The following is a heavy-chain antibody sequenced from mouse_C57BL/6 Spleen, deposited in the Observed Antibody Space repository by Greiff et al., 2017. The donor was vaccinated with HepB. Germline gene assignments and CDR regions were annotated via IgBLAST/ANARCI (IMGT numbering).Heavy chain of an antibody. J-gene: IGHJ3*01. Sequence: VHVKQSGPELVKPGASVKISCKASGYSFTGYYMNWVKQSPEKSLEWIGEINPSTGGTTYNQKFKAKATLTVDKSSSTAYMQLKSLTSEDSAVYYCASPTAQATAWFAYWGQGTLVTVSA. CDR3: ASPTAQATAWFAY. V-gene: IGHV1-42*01. CDR2: INPSTGGT. CDR1: GYSFTGYY. D-gene: IGHD3-2*02.